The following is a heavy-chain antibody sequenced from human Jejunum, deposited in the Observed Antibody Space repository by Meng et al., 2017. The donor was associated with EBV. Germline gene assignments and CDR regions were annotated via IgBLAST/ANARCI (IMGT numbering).Heavy chain of an antibody. CDR1: GDSTTRGGYF. D-gene: IGHD4-17*01. J-gene: IGHJ4*02. Sequence: DAGHGPGKLSPTVTLTGPVSGDSTTRGGYFWSWTRQPPGKGLEWIGNIYHIGSTYYNPSLKSRVTISLDRSKNQFSLKLTSVTAADTAVYYCARGGPDFGDYVPFDHWGQGTLVTVSS. CDR3: ARGGPDFGDYVPFDH. CDR2: IYHIGST. V-gene: IGHV4-30-2*01.